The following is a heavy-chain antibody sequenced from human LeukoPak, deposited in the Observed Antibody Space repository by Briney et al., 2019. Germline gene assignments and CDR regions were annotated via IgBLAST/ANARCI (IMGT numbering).Heavy chain of an antibody. J-gene: IGHJ6*02. CDR3: ARDPPQWLVGGYYYYGMDV. Sequence: ASVNVSCKVSGNTLTELSMHWVRQAPGKGLEWMGCFDPEHGETIYAQTFQDRVTMTEDTSTGTAYMELSSLRSDDTAVYYCARDPPQWLVGGYYYYGMDVWGQGTTVTVSS. CDR1: GNTLTELS. CDR2: FDPEHGET. V-gene: IGHV1-24*01. D-gene: IGHD6-19*01.